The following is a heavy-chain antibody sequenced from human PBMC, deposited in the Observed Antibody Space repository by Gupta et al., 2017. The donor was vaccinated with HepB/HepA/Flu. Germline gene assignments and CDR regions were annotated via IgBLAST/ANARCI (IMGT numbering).Heavy chain of an antibody. CDR3: ARAQDSDFPQGVDY. CDR1: GFAFSRHT. J-gene: IGHJ4*02. Sequence: EVHLLESWGGLVKPWGSLSLACGASGFAFSRHTIIWVRQAPGKGLEWVSSIGISGSYVAYADSVKGRFTISRDNAKNSLYLQMNSLRAEDTAIYYCARAQDSDFPQGVDYWGQGTLVTVSS. D-gene: IGHD4-11*01. V-gene: IGHV3-21*01. CDR2: IGISGSYV.